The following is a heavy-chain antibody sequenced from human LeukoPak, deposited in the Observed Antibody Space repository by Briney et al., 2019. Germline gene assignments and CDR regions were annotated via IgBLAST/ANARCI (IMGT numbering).Heavy chain of an antibody. V-gene: IGHV4-59*02. CDR3: ASRKLGNDY. D-gene: IGHD7-27*01. Sequence: SETLSLTCTVSGGSVTDYYWSWIRQSPGKGLEWIGYIYYTGTSYDPSLKSRVTISADTSKNQFSLKLISVTAADTAVYYCASRKLGNDYWGQGTLVTVSS. CDR1: GGSVTDYY. J-gene: IGHJ4*02. CDR2: IYYTGT.